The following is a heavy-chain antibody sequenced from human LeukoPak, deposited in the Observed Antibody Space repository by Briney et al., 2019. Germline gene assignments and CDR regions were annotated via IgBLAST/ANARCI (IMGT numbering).Heavy chain of an antibody. D-gene: IGHD4-17*01. Sequence: SETLSLTCAVAGCSISSGGYSLSWIRQPPGKGLEWIGYIYHRGSTYYNPSLKSRVTISVDRSKNQFSLKLSSVTAADTAVYYCARVRYGFVWFDPWGQGTLVTVSS. CDR1: GCSISSGGYS. CDR3: ARVRYGFVWFDP. J-gene: IGHJ5*02. V-gene: IGHV4-30-2*01. CDR2: IYHRGST.